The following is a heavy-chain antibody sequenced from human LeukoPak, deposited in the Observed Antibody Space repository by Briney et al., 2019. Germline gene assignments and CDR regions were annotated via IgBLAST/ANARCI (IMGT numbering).Heavy chain of an antibody. J-gene: IGHJ6*03. V-gene: IGHV1-69*13. CDR3: GLSGNYYYYYMDV. CDR2: IIPIFGIP. CDR1: GYSFTGYY. Sequence: ASVKVSCKAFGYSFTGYYMHWVRQAPGQGLEWMGGIIPIFGIPDSAQKFQGRLTITADESTTTAYMELSSLRSDDTAIYYCGLSGNYYYYYMDVWGKGTTVTVSS. D-gene: IGHD6-25*01.